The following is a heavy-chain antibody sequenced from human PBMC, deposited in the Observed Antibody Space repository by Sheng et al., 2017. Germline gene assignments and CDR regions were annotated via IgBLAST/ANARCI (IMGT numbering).Heavy chain of an antibody. CDR2: IYYSGST. D-gene: IGHD5-12*01. CDR1: DGSISSNDFY. V-gene: IGHV4-30-4*01. Sequence: QVQLQESGPGLVKPSQTLSLTCSVSDGSISSNDFYWSWIRQPPGKGLEWIGYIYYSGSTFYNPSLKSRVTLSSSTSQNQFSLKLRSVTAADTAIYYCARTAEMATMAAYFDHWGQGTLVTVSS. J-gene: IGHJ4*02. CDR3: ARTAEMATMAAYFDH.